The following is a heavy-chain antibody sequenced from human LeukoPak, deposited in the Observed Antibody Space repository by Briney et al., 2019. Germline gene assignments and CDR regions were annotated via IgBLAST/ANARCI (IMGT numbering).Heavy chain of an antibody. Sequence: SETLSLTCTVSGASISSYYWSWIRRPPGKGLEWIGDIYYSGSIKYNPSLKSRVTMSVDTSKNQFSLKLTSVTAADTAVYYCARHYGPWGQGTLVTVSS. V-gene: IGHV4-59*08. D-gene: IGHD4-17*01. J-gene: IGHJ5*02. CDR3: ARHYGP. CDR1: GASISSYY. CDR2: IYYSGSI.